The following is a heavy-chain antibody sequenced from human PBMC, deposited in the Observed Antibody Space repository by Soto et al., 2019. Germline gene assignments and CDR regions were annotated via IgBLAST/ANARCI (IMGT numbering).Heavy chain of an antibody. Sequence: GGSLRLSCAASGFTFSNAWMNWVRQAPGKGLEWVGRIKSKTDGGTTDYAAPVKGRFTISRDDSKNTLYLQMNSLKTEDTAVYYCTTALKALPTYYYDSSGYFNDAFDIWGQGTMVTVSS. CDR1: GFTFSNAW. CDR2: IKSKTDGGTT. D-gene: IGHD3-22*01. V-gene: IGHV3-15*07. J-gene: IGHJ3*02. CDR3: TTALKALPTYYYDSSGYFNDAFDI.